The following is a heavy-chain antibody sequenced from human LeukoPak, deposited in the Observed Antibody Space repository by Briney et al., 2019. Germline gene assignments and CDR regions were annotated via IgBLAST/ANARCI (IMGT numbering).Heavy chain of an antibody. V-gene: IGHV3-23*01. J-gene: IGHJ1*01. CDR2: IKSGGWA. CDR3: GRDPNGDYIGAFDFQR. Sequence: PGGSLRLSCTGSGFTFANYAMVWVRQTPGKELQWVSAIKSGGWADYAGSVQGRFTMSRDNSKNTVFLQMNSLRAEDTDIYYCGRDPNGDYIGAFDFQRWGQGTQVTVSS. CDR1: GFTFANYA. D-gene: IGHD4-17*01.